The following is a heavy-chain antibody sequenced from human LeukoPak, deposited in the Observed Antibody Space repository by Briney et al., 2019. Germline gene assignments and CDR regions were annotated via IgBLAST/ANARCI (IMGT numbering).Heavy chain of an antibody. CDR1: GGSISSYY. CDR2: IYYSGST. J-gene: IGHJ6*02. V-gene: IGHV4-59*08. CDR3: ARKPPSGPGYYYSYGMDV. Sequence: SETLSLTCTVSGGSISSYYWSWIRQTPGEGLQWIGYIYYSGSTNYNPSLKSRVTLSVDTSKNQFSLKLSSVTAADTAVYFCARKPPSGPGYYYSYGMDVWGQGTTVTVPS.